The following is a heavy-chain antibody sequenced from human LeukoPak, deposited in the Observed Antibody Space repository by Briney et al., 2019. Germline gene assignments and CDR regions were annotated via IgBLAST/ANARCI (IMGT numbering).Heavy chain of an antibody. J-gene: IGHJ6*02. CDR3: ARDQQLVNYYYGMDV. D-gene: IGHD6-6*01. V-gene: IGHV3-30-3*01. CDR1: GFTFSSYA. Sequence: PGGSLRLPCAASGFTFSSYAMHWVRQAPGKGLEWVAVISYDGSNKYYADSVKGRFTISRDNSKNTLYLQMNSLRAEDTAVYYCARDQQLVNYYYGMDVWGQGTTVTVSS. CDR2: ISYDGSNK.